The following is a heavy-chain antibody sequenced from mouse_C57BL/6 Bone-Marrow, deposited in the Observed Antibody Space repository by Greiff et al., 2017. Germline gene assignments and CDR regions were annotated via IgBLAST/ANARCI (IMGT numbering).Heavy chain of an antibody. J-gene: IGHJ2*01. D-gene: IGHD1-1*01. V-gene: IGHV14-4*01. CDR2: IDPENGDT. CDR3: TTSYYGSYFDY. CDR1: GFNIKDDY. Sequence: VQLQQSGAELVRPGASVKLSCTASGFNIKDDYMHWVKQRPEQGLEWIGWIDPENGDTEYASKFQGKATITADTSSNTAYLQLSSLPSDDTAVXYCTTSYYGSYFDYWGQGTTLTVSA.